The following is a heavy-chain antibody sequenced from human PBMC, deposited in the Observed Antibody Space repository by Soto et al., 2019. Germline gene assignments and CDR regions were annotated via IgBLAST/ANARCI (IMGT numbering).Heavy chain of an antibody. CDR1: GFTFSSYA. CDR3: ATGRGVNFYYGMDV. D-gene: IGHD3-10*01. CDR2: ISGSGGST. V-gene: IGHV3-23*01. Sequence: EVQLLESGGGLGQPGGSLRLSCAASGFTFSSYAMSWVRQAPGKGLEWVSAISGSGGSTYYADSVKGRFTISRDNSKNTLYLQMISLRAEDTAVYYCATGRGVNFYYGMDVWGQGTTVTVSS. J-gene: IGHJ6*02.